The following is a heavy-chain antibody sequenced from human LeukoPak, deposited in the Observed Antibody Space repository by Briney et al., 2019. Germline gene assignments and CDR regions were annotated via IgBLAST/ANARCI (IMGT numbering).Heavy chain of an antibody. CDR1: GGSISSSSYY. D-gene: IGHD3-10*01. CDR2: IYYSGST. Sequence: PSETLSLTCTVSGGSISSSSYYWGWIRQPPGKGLEWIGSIYYSGSTYYNPSLKSRVTISVDTSKNQFSLKLSSVTAADTAVYYCARDSRRLWFGESENFDYWGQGTLVTVSS. V-gene: IGHV4-39*07. J-gene: IGHJ4*02. CDR3: ARDSRRLWFGESENFDY.